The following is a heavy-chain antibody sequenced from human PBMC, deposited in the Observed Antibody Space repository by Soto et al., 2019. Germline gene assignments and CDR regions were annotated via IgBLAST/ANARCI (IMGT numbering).Heavy chain of an antibody. D-gene: IGHD3-22*01. CDR2: ISYDGSNK. CDR3: ARDQGGEVYYYDSSGQDY. Sequence: QVQLVESGGGVVQPGRSLRLSCAASGFTFSSYAMHWVRQAPGKGLEWVAVISYDGSNKYYADSVKGRFTISRDNSKNTLYLQMNSLRAEDTAVYYCARDQGGEVYYYDSSGQDYWGQGTLVTVSS. V-gene: IGHV3-30-3*01. J-gene: IGHJ4*02. CDR1: GFTFSSYA.